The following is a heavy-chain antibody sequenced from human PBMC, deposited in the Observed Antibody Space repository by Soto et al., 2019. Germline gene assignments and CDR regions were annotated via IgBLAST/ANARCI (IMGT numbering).Heavy chain of an antibody. D-gene: IGHD3-9*01. CDR3: ARRKEAYYDILTGTYDY. CDR1: GYSFTSYW. J-gene: IGHJ4*02. Sequence: EVQLVQSGAEVKKPGESLRISCKGSGYSFTSYWISWVRQMPGKGLEWMGRIDPSDSYTNYSPSFQGHVTISADKSISTAYLQWSSLKASDTAMYYCARRKEAYYDILTGTYDYWGQGTLVTVSS. CDR2: IDPSDSYT. V-gene: IGHV5-10-1*03.